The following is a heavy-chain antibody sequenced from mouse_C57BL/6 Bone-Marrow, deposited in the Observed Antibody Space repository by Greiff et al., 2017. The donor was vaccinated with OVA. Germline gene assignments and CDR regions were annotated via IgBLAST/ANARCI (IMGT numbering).Heavy chain of an antibody. CDR1: GYTFTSYW. V-gene: IGHV1-53*01. J-gene: IGHJ3*01. CDR3: ARSGYDGYYFRFAY. CDR2: INPSNGGT. D-gene: IGHD2-3*01. Sequence: QVQLQQSGTELVKPGASVKLSCKASGYTFTSYWMHWVKQRPGQGLEWIGNINPSNGGTNYNEKFKSKATLTVDKSSSTAYMQLSSLTSEDSAVYYCARSGYDGYYFRFAYWGQGTLVTVSA.